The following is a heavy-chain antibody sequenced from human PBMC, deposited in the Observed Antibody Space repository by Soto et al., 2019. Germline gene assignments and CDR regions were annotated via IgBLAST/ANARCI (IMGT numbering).Heavy chain of an antibody. D-gene: IGHD2-2*01. CDR1: GGTFSSYA. V-gene: IGHV1-69*01. CDR3: ASSQGSSTSLEIYYCYYYGMDV. Sequence: QVQLVQSGAEVKKPGSSVKVSCKASGGTFSSYAISWVRQAPGQGLEWMGGFVPISGTANYAQKFQGRVTITADESKSTAYMVLSSLRSEETAVYYCASSQGSSTSLEIYYCYYYGMDVWGQGTTVTVSS. CDR2: FVPISGTA. J-gene: IGHJ6*02.